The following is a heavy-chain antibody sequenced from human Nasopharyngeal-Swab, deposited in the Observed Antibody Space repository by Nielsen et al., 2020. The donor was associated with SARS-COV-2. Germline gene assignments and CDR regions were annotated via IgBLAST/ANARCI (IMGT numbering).Heavy chain of an antibody. D-gene: IGHD4-17*01. CDR3: VRGSYGHYDS. J-gene: IGHJ5*01. CDR2: VNNDGSGT. V-gene: IGHV3-74*01. Sequence: GESLKISCAASGFIFSRYWVHWVRQAPGKGLVWVSRVNNDGSGTAYADSVRGRFTMSRDNAESTVDLRMNSLRLEDTALYYCVRGSYGHYDSWGQGALITVSS. CDR1: GFIFSRYW.